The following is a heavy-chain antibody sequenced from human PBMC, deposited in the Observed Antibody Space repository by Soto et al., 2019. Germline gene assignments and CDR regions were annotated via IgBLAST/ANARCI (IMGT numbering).Heavy chain of an antibody. Sequence: ASVKVSCKASGYTFTTYAMHWVRQAPGQRLEWMGWINAGNGDTKCSQKFQDRVTITGDTSASTAYMQLSSLRSEDTAVYYCARVPSGEPWGYYFKYWAKGTPATFSS. D-gene: IGHD3-16*01. CDR2: INAGNGDT. CDR3: ARVPSGEPWGYYFKY. CDR1: GYTFTTYA. J-gene: IGHJ4*02. V-gene: IGHV1-3*01.